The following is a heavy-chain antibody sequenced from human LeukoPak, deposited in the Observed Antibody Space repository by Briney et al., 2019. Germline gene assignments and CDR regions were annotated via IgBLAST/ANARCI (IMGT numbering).Heavy chain of an antibody. CDR3: ARGLTVSYYYYYYMDV. Sequence: PSETLSLTCTVSGDSISSGDYYWSWIRQPAGKGLEWIGRISSSGSTNYNPSLKSRVTISVDTSKNQFSLKLSSVTAADTAVYFCARGLTVSYYYYYYMDVWGKGTTVTVSS. CDR2: ISSSGST. J-gene: IGHJ6*03. CDR1: GDSISSGDYY. D-gene: IGHD4-17*01. V-gene: IGHV4-61*02.